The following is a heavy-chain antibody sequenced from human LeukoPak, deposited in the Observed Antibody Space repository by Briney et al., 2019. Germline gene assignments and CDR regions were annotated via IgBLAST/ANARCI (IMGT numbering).Heavy chain of an antibody. CDR1: GGTFSSYA. V-gene: IGHV1-69*05. J-gene: IGHJ4*02. CDR3: ARDLYNFWSGLDY. CDR2: IIPIFGTA. Sequence: SVKVSCKASGGTFSSYAISWVRQAPGQGLEWMGRIIPIFGTANYAQKFQGRVTITTDESTSTAYMELSSLRSEDTAVYYCARDLYNFWSGLDYWGQGTLVTVSS. D-gene: IGHD3-3*01.